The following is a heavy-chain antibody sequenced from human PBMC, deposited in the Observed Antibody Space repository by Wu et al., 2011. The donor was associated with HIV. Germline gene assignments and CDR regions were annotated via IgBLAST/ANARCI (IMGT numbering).Heavy chain of an antibody. CDR3: ARDGSSAQLDLYYNHMDV. V-gene: IGHV1-69*08. CDR1: GGIFNSYT. J-gene: IGHJ6*03. CDR2: IIPIFGAA. D-gene: IGHD6-6*01. Sequence: QVQLVQSGAEVKKPGSSVKVSCKASGGIFNSYTINWVRQAPGQGLEWMGRIIPIFGAANYTQKLQGRVTITADTSASTVYMELSSLRSEDTAVYYCARDGSSAQLDLYYNHMDVWGKGTTVTVSS.